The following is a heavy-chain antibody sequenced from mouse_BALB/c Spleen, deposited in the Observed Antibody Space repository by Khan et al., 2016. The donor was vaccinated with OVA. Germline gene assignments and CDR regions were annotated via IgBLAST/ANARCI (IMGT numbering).Heavy chain of an antibody. CDR3: ARSPYDYDAWFAY. CDR2: INYSGST. V-gene: IGHV3-2*02. D-gene: IGHD2-4*01. J-gene: IGHJ3*01. CDR1: GYSITRDYA. Sequence: EVQLVESGPGLVTPSQSLSLTCTVTGYSITRDYAWNWIRQFPGNKLEWMGYINYSGSTSYNPSLKSRISITRDTSKNQFFLQLNSVTTEDTATYYCARSPYDYDAWFAYWGQGTLVTVSA.